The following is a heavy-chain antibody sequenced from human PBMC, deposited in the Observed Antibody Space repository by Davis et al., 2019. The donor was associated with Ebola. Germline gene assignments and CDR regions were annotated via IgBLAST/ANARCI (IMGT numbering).Heavy chain of an antibody. D-gene: IGHD2-21*01. CDR2: INSDGSST. V-gene: IGHV3-74*01. CDR1: GFTFSSYW. J-gene: IGHJ4*02. CDR3: ASSIDELELNY. Sequence: GESLKISCAASGFTFSSYWMHWVRQAPGKGLVWVSRINSDGSSTSYADSVKGRFTISRDNAKNTLYLQMNSPRAEDTAVYYCASSIDELELNYWGQGTLVTVSS.